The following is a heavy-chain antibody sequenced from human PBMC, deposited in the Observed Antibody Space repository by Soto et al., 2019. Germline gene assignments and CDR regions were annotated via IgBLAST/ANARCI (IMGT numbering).Heavy chain of an antibody. J-gene: IGHJ6*02. CDR3: ASADTAMDLYNYYYGMDV. CDR1: GYSFTSYW. D-gene: IGHD5-18*01. Sequence: GASLKISCKVSGYSFTSYWIVWVRQIPGKGLEWMGIIYPGDSDTRYSPSFQGQVTISADKSISTAYLQWSSLKASDTAMYYCASADTAMDLYNYYYGMDVWGQGTTVTVSS. V-gene: IGHV5-51*01. CDR2: IYPGDSDT.